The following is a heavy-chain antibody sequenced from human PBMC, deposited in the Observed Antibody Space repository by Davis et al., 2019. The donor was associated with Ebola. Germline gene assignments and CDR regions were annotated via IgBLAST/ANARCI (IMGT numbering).Heavy chain of an antibody. Sequence: HTGGSLRLSCAASGFTFSSYWMHWVRQAPGKGLVWVSRINSDGSSTSYADSVKGRFTISRDNAKNTLYLQMNSLRAEDTAVYYCARLGTRYYYYGMDVWGKGTTVTVSS. V-gene: IGHV3-74*01. CDR1: GFTFSSYW. J-gene: IGHJ6*04. CDR3: ARLGTRYYYYGMDV. CDR2: INSDGSST.